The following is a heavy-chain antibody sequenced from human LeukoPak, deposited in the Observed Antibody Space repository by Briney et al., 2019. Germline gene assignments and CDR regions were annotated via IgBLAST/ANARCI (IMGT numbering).Heavy chain of an antibody. J-gene: IGHJ6*04. CDR1: GFIFSDYY. V-gene: IGHV3-11*04. CDR3: ARSYGDV. CDR2: ISRSGNNI. Sequence: GGSLRLPCVGSGFIFSDYYMTWVRQAPGKGLEWVAYISRSGNNIYYAESVKGRFTISRDNVENSLYLHMSSLRAEDTASYSCARSYGDVWGKGTMVTVSS. D-gene: IGHD3-10*01.